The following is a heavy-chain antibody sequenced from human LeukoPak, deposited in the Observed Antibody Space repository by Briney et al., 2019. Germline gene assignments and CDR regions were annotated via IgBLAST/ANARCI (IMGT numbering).Heavy chain of an antibody. CDR3: ARRECSSTSCYVGYYYYGMDV. Sequence: ASVKVSCKASGYTFTSYGISWVRQAPGQGLEWMGWISAYNGNTNYAQKLQGRVTMTTDTSTSTAYMELRSLRSDDTAVYYCARRECSSTSCYVGYYYYGMDVWGQGTTVTVSS. J-gene: IGHJ6*02. V-gene: IGHV1-18*01. CDR2: ISAYNGNT. CDR1: GYTFTSYG. D-gene: IGHD2-2*01.